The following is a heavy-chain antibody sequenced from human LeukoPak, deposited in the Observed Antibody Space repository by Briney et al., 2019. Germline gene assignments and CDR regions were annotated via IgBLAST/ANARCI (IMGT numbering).Heavy chain of an antibody. D-gene: IGHD6-13*01. V-gene: IGHV3-11*04. CDR1: GFTFSDYY. CDR3: ARDQSWHSSSWYYYYMDV. Sequence: GGSLRLSCAASGFTFSDYYMSWIRQAPGKGLEWVSYISTSGRTIYYADSVKGRFTISRDNAKNSLYLQMNSLRAEDTAVCYCARDQSWHSSSWYYYYMDVWGKGTTVTVSS. J-gene: IGHJ6*03. CDR2: ISTSGRTI.